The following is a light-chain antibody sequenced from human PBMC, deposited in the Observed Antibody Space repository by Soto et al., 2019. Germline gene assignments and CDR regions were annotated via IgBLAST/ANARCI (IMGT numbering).Light chain of an antibody. CDR3: QQYGSSQFT. CDR1: QSVSSSY. J-gene: IGKJ3*01. V-gene: IGKV3-20*01. CDR2: GAS. Sequence: EIVLTQSPGTLSLSPGERATLSCRASQSVSSSYLAWYQQKPGQAPRLLIYGASSRATGIPDRFSGSGSGTDFNLTISRLEPEDFAVYYCQQYGSSQFTFGPGTKVYIK.